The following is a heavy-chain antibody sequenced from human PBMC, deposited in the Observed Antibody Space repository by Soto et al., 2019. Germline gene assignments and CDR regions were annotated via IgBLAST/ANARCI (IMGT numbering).Heavy chain of an antibody. CDR2: VFYSGNT. J-gene: IGHJ5*02. D-gene: IGHD4-17*01. CDR1: GGSITSSGYY. Sequence: SETLSLTCSVPGGSITSSGYYWGWIRQPPGKGLEWIGSVFYSGNTYHNPSLKSRVITSVDTSKNQFSLKLSSVTAADTAVYYCARHYGAFDPWGQGTLVTVSS. V-gene: IGHV4-39*01. CDR3: ARHYGAFDP.